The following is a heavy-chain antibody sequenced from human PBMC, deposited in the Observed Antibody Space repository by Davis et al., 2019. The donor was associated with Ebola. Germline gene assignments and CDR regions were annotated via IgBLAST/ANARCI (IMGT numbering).Heavy chain of an antibody. Sequence: GGSLRLSCKGSGYSFTSYWIGWVRQLPGKGLEWMGIIYPGDSDTSYSPSFQGQVTISADKSISTAYLQWSSLKASDTAMYYCARHGELGSYHAPLGYWGQGTLVTVSS. V-gene: IGHV5-51*01. J-gene: IGHJ4*02. CDR3: ARHGELGSYHAPLGY. CDR2: IYPGDSDT. CDR1: GYSFTSYW. D-gene: IGHD1-26*01.